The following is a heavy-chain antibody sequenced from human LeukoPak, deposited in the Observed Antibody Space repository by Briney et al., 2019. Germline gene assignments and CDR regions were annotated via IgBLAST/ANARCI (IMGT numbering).Heavy chain of an antibody. CDR1: GFTFSSYA. Sequence: PGRSLRLSCAASGFTFSSYAMHWVRQAPGKGLEWVAVISYDGSDKYYADSVKGRFTISRDNSKNTLYLQMNSLRAEDTAVYYCARDPNANYYFDYWGQGTLVTVSS. J-gene: IGHJ4*02. D-gene: IGHD1-1*01. V-gene: IGHV3-30-3*01. CDR2: ISYDGSDK. CDR3: ARDPNANYYFDY.